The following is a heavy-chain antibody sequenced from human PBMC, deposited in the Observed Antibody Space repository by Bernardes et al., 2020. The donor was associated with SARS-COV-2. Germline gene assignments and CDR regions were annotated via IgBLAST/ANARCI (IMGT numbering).Heavy chain of an antibody. J-gene: IGHJ4*02. CDR1: GGSISSYY. D-gene: IGHD6-13*01. V-gene: IGHV4-59*01. Sequence: SETLSLTCTVSGGSISSYYWSWIRQPPGKGLEWIGYIYYSGSTNYNPYLKSRVTISVDTSKNQFSLKLSSVTAADTAVYYCARVGYSSSLSPIDCWGQGTLVTVSS. CDR2: IYYSGST. CDR3: ARVGYSSSLSPIDC.